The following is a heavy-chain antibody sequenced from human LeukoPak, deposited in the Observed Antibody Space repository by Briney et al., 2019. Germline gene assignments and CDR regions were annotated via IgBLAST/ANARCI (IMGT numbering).Heavy chain of an antibody. J-gene: IGHJ6*03. D-gene: IGHD3-3*01. Sequence: SETLSLTCTVSGGSISSYYWSWIRQPPGKGLEWIGYIYTSGSTNYNPSLKSRVTISVDTSKNQFSLKLSSVTAADTAVYYCARIVLIYDFWSGRAALYYYYMDVWGKGTTVTVSS. CDR1: GGSISSYY. CDR2: IYTSGST. CDR3: ARIVLIYDFWSGRAALYYYYMDV. V-gene: IGHV4-4*08.